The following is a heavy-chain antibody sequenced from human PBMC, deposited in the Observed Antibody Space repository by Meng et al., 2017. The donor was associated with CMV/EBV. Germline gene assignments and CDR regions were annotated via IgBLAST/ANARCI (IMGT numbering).Heavy chain of an antibody. CDR1: GGSISSRSYY. CDR2: IYYSGST. D-gene: IGHD1-26*01. V-gene: IGHV4-39*07. J-gene: IGHJ6*02. CDR3: AREGMVGYYYYYGMDV. Sequence: GSLRLSCTVSGGSISSRSYYWGWIRQPPGKGLEWIGSIYYSGSTYYNPSLKSRVTISVDTSKNQFSLKLSSVTAADTAVYYCAREGMVGYYYYYGMDVWGQGTTVTVSS.